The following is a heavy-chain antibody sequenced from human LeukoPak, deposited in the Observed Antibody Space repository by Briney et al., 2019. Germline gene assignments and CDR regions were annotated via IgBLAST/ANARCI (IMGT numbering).Heavy chain of an antibody. CDR2: INHDGST. D-gene: IGHD5-18*01. CDR3: ARGRGYNAFDI. Sequence: SETLSLTCAVYGGSFSGYYWSWIRQPPGKGLEWIGEINHDGSTNYNPSLKSRVTISVDTSKNQFSLRLSSVTAADTAVYSCARGRGYNAFDIWGQGTMVTVPS. V-gene: IGHV4-34*01. CDR1: GGSFSGYY. J-gene: IGHJ3*02.